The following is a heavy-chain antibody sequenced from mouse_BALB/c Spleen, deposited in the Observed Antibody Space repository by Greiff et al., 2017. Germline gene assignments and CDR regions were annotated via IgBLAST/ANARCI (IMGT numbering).Heavy chain of an antibody. CDR1: GYTFTDYA. CDR2: ISTYYGDA. Sequence: VQLVESGAELVRPGVSVKISCKGSGYTFTDYAMHWVKQSHAKSLEWIGVISTYYGDASYNQKFKGKATMTVDKSSSTAYMELARLTSEDSAIYYCARWAYDYDNAMDYWGQGTSVTVSS. D-gene: IGHD2-4*01. V-gene: IGHV1S137*01. J-gene: IGHJ4*01. CDR3: ARWAYDYDNAMDY.